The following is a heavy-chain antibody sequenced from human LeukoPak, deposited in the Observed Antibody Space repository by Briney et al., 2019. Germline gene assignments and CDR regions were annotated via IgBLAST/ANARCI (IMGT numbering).Heavy chain of an antibody. D-gene: IGHD1-26*01. CDR1: GFNFRTHW. CDR3: ARARDGSRNAFDI. J-gene: IGHJ3*02. CDR2: VNPEGSST. Sequence: PGGSLRLSCAASGFNFRTHWMHWVRQAPGKGLVWVSRVNPEGSSTGYADSVEGRFTISRGNAKNTLYVQMNSLRVEDTAVYYCARARDGSRNAFDIWGQGTMVTVSS. V-gene: IGHV3-74*01.